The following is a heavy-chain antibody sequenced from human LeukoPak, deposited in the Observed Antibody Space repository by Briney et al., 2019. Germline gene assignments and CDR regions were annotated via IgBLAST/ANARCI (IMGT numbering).Heavy chain of an antibody. CDR3: ARDEFTRFDY. CDR2: INSDGSST. D-gene: IGHD2-15*01. J-gene: IGHJ4*02. Sequence: GGSLRLSCAASGFTFSTYWMRWVRQAPGKGLVWVSRINSDGSSTTYADSVKGRFTISRDNAENTLYLVMNSLRAEDTAVYYCARDEFTRFDYWGQGTLVTVSS. V-gene: IGHV3-74*01. CDR1: GFTFSTYW.